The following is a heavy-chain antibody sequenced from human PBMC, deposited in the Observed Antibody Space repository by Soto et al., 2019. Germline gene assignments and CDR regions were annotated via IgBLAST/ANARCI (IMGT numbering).Heavy chain of an antibody. CDR2: MSYDGSNK. Sequence: QVQLVESGGGVVQPGRSLRLSCAASGFTFSSYAMHWVRRAPGKGLEWMAVMSYDGSNKYYADSVKGRFTISRDNSKNPMSLPLNSLRPVDTGPYYCGRDGGAYWGRGTLVIVSS. CDR3: GRDGGAY. CDR1: GFTFSSYA. J-gene: IGHJ4*02. D-gene: IGHD3-16*01. V-gene: IGHV3-30-3*01.